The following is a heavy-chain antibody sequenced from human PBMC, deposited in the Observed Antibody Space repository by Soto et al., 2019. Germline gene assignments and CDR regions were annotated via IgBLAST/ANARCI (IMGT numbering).Heavy chain of an antibody. CDR2: INPTSGGT. J-gene: IGHJ4*02. V-gene: IGHV1-2*02. D-gene: IGHD3-22*01. CDR1: GYTFTGYY. Sequence: ASVKVSCKASGYTFTGYYMHWVRQAPGQGLEWTGWINPTSGGTNYAQKFQGRVTMTRDTSISTAYMELSRLRSDDTAVYYCASSPGRYYDSSGYYYFDYWRQGTLVTV. CDR3: ASSPGRYYDSSGYYYFDY.